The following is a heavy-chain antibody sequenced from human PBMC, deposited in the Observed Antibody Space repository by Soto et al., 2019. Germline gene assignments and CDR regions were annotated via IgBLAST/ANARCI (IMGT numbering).Heavy chain of an antibody. CDR2: ISYDGSNK. J-gene: IGHJ6*02. D-gene: IGHD2-2*01. CDR3: ARDSEGYCSSTSCYAGYYYYGMDV. Sequence: GGSLRLSCAASGFTFSSYAMHWVRQAPGKGLEWVAVISYDGSNKYYADSVKGRFTISRDNSKNTLYLQMNRLRAEDTARYYCARDSEGYCSSTSCYAGYYYYGMDVWGQGTTVTVSS. V-gene: IGHV3-30-3*01. CDR1: GFTFSSYA.